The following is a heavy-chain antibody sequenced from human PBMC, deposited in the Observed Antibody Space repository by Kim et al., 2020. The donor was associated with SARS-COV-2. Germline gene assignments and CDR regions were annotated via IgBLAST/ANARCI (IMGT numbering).Heavy chain of an antibody. D-gene: IGHD6-19*01. Sequence: SGSANHNPSLKSRVTISVDKSKNPFSLKLSAVTAADTAVYYCARDSVAGTFDYWGQGTLVTVSS. V-gene: IGHV4-4*02. CDR2: SGSA. J-gene: IGHJ4*02. CDR3: ARDSVAGTFDY.